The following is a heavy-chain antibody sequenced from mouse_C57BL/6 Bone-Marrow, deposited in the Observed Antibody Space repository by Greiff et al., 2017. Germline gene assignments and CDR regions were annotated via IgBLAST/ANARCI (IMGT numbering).Heavy chain of an antibody. CDR1: GYTFTNYW. CDR3: ARQGVIFYYGSSYDWCFDF. D-gene: IGHD1-1*01. Sequence: VQLQQSGAVLVRPGTSVKMSCKASGYTFTNYWLGWAKQRPGHGLEWIGDFYPGGGCTNYNEKFNGKATLTVDKSSSTAYMQFSSLTSEDSANYSSARQGVIFYYGSSYDWCFDFWGTGTTVTVSS. CDR2: FYPGGGCT. V-gene: IGHV1-63*01. J-gene: IGHJ1*03.